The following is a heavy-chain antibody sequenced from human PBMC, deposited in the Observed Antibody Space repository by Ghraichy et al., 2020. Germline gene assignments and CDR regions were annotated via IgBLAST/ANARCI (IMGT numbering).Heavy chain of an antibody. CDR3: ARQFGYDSSAYYYPY. D-gene: IGHD3-22*01. CDR2: IIPIFGTA. CDR1: GGTFSRYT. V-gene: IGHV1-69*13. J-gene: IGHJ4*02. Sequence: SVKVSCKASGGTFSRYTISWVRQAPGQGLEWMGGIIPIFGTANYAQKFQDRVTITADEVTNTAYMEMSSLRSDDTGVYYCARQFGYDSSAYYYPYWGQGTLVTVSS.